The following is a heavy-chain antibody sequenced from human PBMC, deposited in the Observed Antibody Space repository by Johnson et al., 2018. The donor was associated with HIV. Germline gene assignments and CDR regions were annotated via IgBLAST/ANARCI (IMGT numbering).Heavy chain of an antibody. CDR1: GFTFSSYV. D-gene: IGHD4-17*01. CDR3: AKDQYRKLTTVAGI. J-gene: IGHJ3*02. CDR2: ISYDGSNK. Sequence: QVHLVESGGGVVQPGRSLRLSCAASGFTFSSYVMHWVRQAPGKGLEWVAVISYDGSNKYYADSVKGRFTISRDNSKNTVYLQMNSLRAEDTAVYYCAKDQYRKLTTVAGIWGQGTMVTVSS. V-gene: IGHV3-30-3*01.